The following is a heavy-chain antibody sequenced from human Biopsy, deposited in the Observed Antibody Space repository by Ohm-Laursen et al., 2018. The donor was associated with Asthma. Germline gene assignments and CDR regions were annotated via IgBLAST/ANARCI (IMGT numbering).Heavy chain of an antibody. CDR3: ARDLGTTRMDV. D-gene: IGHD1-1*01. CDR2: GGSYYDGGLK. J-gene: IGHJ6*02. V-gene: IGHV3-30-3*01. Sequence: SLRLSCAAFGFTFRSYAMHWVRQAPGKGLEWVAVGGSYYDGGLKYYADSVNGRFTISRDNSKNTLSLQMNSLTAEDTAVYYCARDLGTTRMDVWGQGTTVTVSS. CDR1: GFTFRSYA.